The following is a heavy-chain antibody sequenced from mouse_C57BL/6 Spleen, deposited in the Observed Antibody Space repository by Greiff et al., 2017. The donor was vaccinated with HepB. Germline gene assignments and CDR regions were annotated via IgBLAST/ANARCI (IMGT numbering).Heavy chain of an antibody. V-gene: IGHV1-55*01. D-gene: IGHD1-1*01. J-gene: IGHJ2*01. CDR3: AREGNGSSWDY. CDR2: IYPGSGST. Sequence: QVHVKQPGAELVKPGASVKMSCKASGYTFTSYWITWVKQRPGQGLEWIGDIYPGSGSTNYNEKFKSKATLTVDTSSSTAYMQLSSLTSEDSAVYYCAREGNGSSWDYWGQGTTLTVSS. CDR1: GYTFTSYW.